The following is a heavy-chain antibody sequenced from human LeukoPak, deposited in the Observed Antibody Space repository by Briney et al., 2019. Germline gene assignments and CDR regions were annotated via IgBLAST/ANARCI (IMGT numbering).Heavy chain of an antibody. J-gene: IGHJ5*02. V-gene: IGHV1-2*02. Sequence: ASVKVSCKASGYTFTGYYIHWVRQAPGQGLEWMGWINPNSGGTNYAQKLQGRVTMTTDTSTSTAYTELRSLRSDDTAVYYCARDISATGDWFDPWGQGTLVTVST. CDR2: INPNSGGT. D-gene: IGHD5-24*01. CDR1: GYTFTGYY. CDR3: ARDISATGDWFDP.